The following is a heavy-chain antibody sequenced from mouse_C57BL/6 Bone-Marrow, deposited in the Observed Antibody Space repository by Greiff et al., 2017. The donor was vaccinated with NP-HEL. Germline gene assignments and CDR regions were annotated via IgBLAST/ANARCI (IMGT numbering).Heavy chain of an antibody. CDR2: IHPSDSDT. D-gene: IGHD1-1*01. Sequence: QVQLQQPGAELVKPGASVKVSCKASGYTFTSYWMHWVKQRPGQGLEWIGRIHPSDSDTNYNQKFKGKATLTVDKSSSTAYMQLSSLTSEDSAVYYCAIYLHYYGSSYYAMDYWGQGTSVTVSS. V-gene: IGHV1-74*01. J-gene: IGHJ4*01. CDR3: AIYLHYYGSSYYAMDY. CDR1: GYTFTSYW.